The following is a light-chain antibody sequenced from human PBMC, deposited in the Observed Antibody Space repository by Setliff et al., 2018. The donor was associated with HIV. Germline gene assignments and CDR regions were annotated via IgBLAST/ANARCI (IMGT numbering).Light chain of an antibody. CDR3: SSYTSSREV. CDR2: DVS. V-gene: IGLV2-14*01. J-gene: IGLJ1*01. Sequence: QSALAQPASVSGSPGQSITISCTGTSSDVGGYNYVSWYQQHPGKAPKLMIYDVSKRPSGVSNRFSGSKSGNTASLTISGLQAEDEADYYCSSYTSSREVFGTGTKVT. CDR1: SSDVGGYNY.